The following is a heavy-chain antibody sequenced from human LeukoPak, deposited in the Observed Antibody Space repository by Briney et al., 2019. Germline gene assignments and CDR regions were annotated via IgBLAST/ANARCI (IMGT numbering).Heavy chain of an antibody. D-gene: IGHD6-13*01. CDR3: ARQIASAGTAGFDF. CDR1: GGSISSYY. J-gene: IGHJ4*02. CDR2: IYSTGSA. V-gene: IGHV4-4*07. Sequence: PSETLSLTCTVSGGSISSYYWSWIRQPAGKGLEWIGRIYSTGSANYNPSLKSRVTMSVDTSKNQFSLRLRSVTAADTAVYYCARQIASAGTAGFDFWGQGALVTVSS.